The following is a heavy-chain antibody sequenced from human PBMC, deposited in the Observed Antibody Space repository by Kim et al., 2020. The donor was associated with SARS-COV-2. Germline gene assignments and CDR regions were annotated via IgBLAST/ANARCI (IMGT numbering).Heavy chain of an antibody. CDR3: AGSRAITIFKN. Sequence: SETLSLTCNVSGGSISSSIYYWGWIRQPPGQGLEWIGRFYYSGSTYYSPSLKSRLTISVYTSKNRLSLKLTSVTAADTAVYYCAGSRAITIFKNWGQGTL. D-gene: IGHD3-3*01. CDR2: FYYSGST. J-gene: IGHJ4*02. V-gene: IGHV4-39*01. CDR1: GGSISSSIYY.